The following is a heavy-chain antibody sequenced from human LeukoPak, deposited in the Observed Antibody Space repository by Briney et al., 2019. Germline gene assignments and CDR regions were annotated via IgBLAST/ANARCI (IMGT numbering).Heavy chain of an antibody. V-gene: IGHV4-38-2*02. CDR3: ARGSVVVAATSKGYYYYMDV. Sequence: PSETLSLTCTVSGYSISSAYYWAWIRQPPGKGLEWIGSIYHSGSTYYNPSLKSRVTISVDTSKNQFSLKLSSVTAADTAVYYCARGSVVVAATSKGYYYYMDVWGKGTTVTVSS. CDR1: GYSISSAYY. D-gene: IGHD2-15*01. CDR2: IYHSGST. J-gene: IGHJ6*03.